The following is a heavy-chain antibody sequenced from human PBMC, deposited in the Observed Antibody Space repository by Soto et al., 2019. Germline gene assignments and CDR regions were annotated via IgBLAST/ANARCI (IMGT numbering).Heavy chain of an antibody. V-gene: IGHV2-5*02. CDR3: AHRLEVATIFGVATDFDY. CDR2: VYWDDDK. D-gene: IGHD3-3*01. Sequence: QITLKESGPTLVKPTQTLTLTCSFSGFSLSSTGVGVGWIRQPPGKALEWLAPVYWDDDKGYSPSLKSRLTITTDTSKNQVVPTMTSMDPADTATYYCAHRLEVATIFGVATDFDYWGQGTLVTVSS. J-gene: IGHJ4*02. CDR1: GFSLSSTGVG.